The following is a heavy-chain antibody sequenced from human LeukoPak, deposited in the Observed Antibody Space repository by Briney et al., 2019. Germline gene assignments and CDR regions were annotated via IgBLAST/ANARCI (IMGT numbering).Heavy chain of an antibody. J-gene: IGHJ4*02. Sequence: SETLSLTCAVYGGSFTTYYSSWFRQPPPKGLQWIGEINQSGVTHYNPSLKSRLTISGDTSKNRFSLKLTSVTAADTAVYFCLRGRNWEQSWGQGTLVTVSS. V-gene: IGHV4-34*01. CDR2: INQSGVT. D-gene: IGHD1-26*01. CDR1: GGSFTTYY. CDR3: LRGRNWEQS.